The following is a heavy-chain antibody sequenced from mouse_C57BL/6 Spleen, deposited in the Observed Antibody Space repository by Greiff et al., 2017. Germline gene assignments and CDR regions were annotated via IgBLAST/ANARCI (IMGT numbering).Heavy chain of an antibody. V-gene: IGHV5-4*01. D-gene: IGHD2-5*01. Sequence: DVHLVESGGGLVKPGGSLKLSCAASGFTFSSYAMSWVRQTPEKRLEWVATISDGGSYTYYPDNVKGRFTISRDNAKNNLYLQMSHLKSEDTAMYYCAREDYSNLDYWGQGTTLTVSS. CDR3: AREDYSNLDY. CDR1: GFTFSSYA. J-gene: IGHJ2*01. CDR2: ISDGGSYT.